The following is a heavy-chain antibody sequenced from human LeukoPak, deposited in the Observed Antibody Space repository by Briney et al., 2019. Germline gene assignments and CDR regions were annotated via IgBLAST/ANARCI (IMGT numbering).Heavy chain of an antibody. CDR1: GYTFTGYY. CDR3: ARVLRGIAVAGTFRY. V-gene: IGHV1-2*02. CDR2: INPNSGGT. J-gene: IGHJ4*02. Sequence: ASVKVSCKASGYTFTGYYMHWVRQAPGQGLEWMGWINPNSGGTNYAQKFQGRVTMTRDTSISTAYMELSRLRSDDTAVYYCARVLRGIAVAGTFRYWGQGTLVTVSS. D-gene: IGHD6-19*01.